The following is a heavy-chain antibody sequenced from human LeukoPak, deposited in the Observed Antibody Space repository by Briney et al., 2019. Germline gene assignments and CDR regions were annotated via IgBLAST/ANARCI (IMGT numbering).Heavy chain of an antibody. D-gene: IGHD5-12*01. Sequence: ASVTVSCKVSGYTLTELSMHWVRQAPGKGLEWMGGFDPEDGETIYAQKFQGRVTMTEDTSTDTAYMELSSLRSEDTAVYYCATALVATITGNFDYWGQGTLVTVSS. V-gene: IGHV1-24*01. CDR2: FDPEDGET. J-gene: IGHJ4*02. CDR3: ATALVATITGNFDY. CDR1: GYTLTELS.